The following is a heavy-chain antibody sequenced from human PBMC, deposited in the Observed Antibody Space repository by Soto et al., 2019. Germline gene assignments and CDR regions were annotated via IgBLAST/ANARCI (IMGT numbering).Heavy chain of an antibody. J-gene: IGHJ4*02. CDR1: GGSISSGDYY. Sequence: QVQLQESGPGLVKPSQTLSLTCTVSGGSISSGDYYWSWIRQPPGKGLEWIGYIYYSGSTYYNPSLKRRVTIAVDTSKNPFSLKLSSVTAADTAVYYCARARGARYFDYWGQGTLVTVSS. CDR3: ARARGARYFDY. CDR2: IYYSGST. D-gene: IGHD2-15*01. V-gene: IGHV4-30-4*01.